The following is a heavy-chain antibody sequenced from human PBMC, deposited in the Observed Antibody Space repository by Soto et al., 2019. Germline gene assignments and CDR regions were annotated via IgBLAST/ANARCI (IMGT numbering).Heavy chain of an antibody. Sequence: GGSLRLSCAASGFTFSSYGMHWVRQAPGKGLEWVAVISYDGSNKYYADSVKGRFTISRDNSKNTLYLQMNSLRAEDTAVYYCAKVRRSQQQLTYYYYGMDVWGQGTTVTVSS. J-gene: IGHJ6*02. CDR2: ISYDGSNK. CDR1: GFTFSSYG. D-gene: IGHD6-13*01. CDR3: AKVRRSQQQLTYYYYGMDV. V-gene: IGHV3-30*18.